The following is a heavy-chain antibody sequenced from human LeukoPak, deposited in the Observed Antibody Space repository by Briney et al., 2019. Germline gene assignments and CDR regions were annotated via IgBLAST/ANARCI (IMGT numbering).Heavy chain of an antibody. CDR3: ARPNGDFYNWFDP. CDR2: INPNSGDT. D-gene: IGHD2-21*02. J-gene: IGHJ5*02. Sequence: ASVNVSCKASGYTFTAYYIHWVRQAPGQGLEWMGWINPNSGDTNYAQKFQDRVTLTRDTSISTAYMELTNLRSDDTAVYYCARPNGDFYNWFDPWGQGTLVTVSS. CDR1: GYTFTAYY. V-gene: IGHV1-2*02.